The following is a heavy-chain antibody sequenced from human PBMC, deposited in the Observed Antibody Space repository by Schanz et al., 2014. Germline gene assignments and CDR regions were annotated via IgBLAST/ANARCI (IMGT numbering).Heavy chain of an antibody. CDR1: GGTFSSYT. CDR3: ARVQDDILTGSEYYYGMDV. V-gene: IGHV1-69*02. Sequence: QVQLVQSGAEVKKPGSSVKVSCTASGGTFSSYTISWIRQAPGQGLEWMGRIIPVLAIADYAQKFQGRVTMTTDTSTSTAYMELRSLRSDDTAVYYCARVQDDILTGSEYYYGMDVWGQGTTXTVSS. CDR2: IIPVLAIA. D-gene: IGHD3-9*01. J-gene: IGHJ6*02.